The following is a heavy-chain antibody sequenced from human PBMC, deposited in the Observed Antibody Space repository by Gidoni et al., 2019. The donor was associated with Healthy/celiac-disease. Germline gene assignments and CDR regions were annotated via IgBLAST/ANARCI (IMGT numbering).Heavy chain of an antibody. Sequence: QVQLVQSGAEVKKPGSSVKVSCKASGGTFSSYAISWVRQAPGQGLEWMGRIIPILGIANYAQKFQGRVTITADKSTSTAYMELSSLRSEDTAVYYCARSSSNPQSTHVYYYGMDVWGQGTTVTVSS. CDR1: GGTFSSYA. V-gene: IGHV1-69*04. J-gene: IGHJ6*02. D-gene: IGHD6-13*01. CDR2: IIPILGIA. CDR3: ARSSSNPQSTHVYYYGMDV.